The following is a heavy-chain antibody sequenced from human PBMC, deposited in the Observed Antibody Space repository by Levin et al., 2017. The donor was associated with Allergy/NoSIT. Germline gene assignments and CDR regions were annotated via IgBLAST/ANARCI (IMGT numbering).Heavy chain of an antibody. CDR1: GGSFSGYY. J-gene: IGHJ3*02. V-gene: IGHV4-34*01. CDR3: ARARGPPPKNAFDI. CDR2: INHSGST. Sequence: NASETLSLTCAVYGGSFSGYYWSWIRQPPGKGLEWIGEINHSGSTNYNPSLKSRVTISVDTSKNQFSLKLSSVTAADTAVYYCARARGPPPKNAFDIWGQGTMVTVSS.